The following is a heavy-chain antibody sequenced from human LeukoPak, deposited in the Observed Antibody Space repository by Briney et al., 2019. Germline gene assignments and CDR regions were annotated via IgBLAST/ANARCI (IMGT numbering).Heavy chain of an antibody. CDR1: GFTFSSYW. CDR2: IHTDGSST. D-gene: IGHD4-23*01. CDR3: ARTSYGGNSPDWFDP. Sequence: GGSLRLSCAASGFTFSSYWMHWVRQAPGKGLVWVSRIHTDGSSTSYANSVKGRFTISRDNAKNTLYLQMTSLTVEDTAVYYCARTSYGGNSPDWFDPWGQGTLVTVSS. V-gene: IGHV3-74*01. J-gene: IGHJ5*02.